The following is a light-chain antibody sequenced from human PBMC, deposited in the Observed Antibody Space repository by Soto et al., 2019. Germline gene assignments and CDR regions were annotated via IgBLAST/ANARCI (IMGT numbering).Light chain of an antibody. CDR1: QSVSTF. CDR3: QQRARWPMP. V-gene: IGKV3-11*01. J-gene: IGKJ5*01. CDR2: DTF. Sequence: EVVLTQSPATLSMSPGERVTLSCRASQSVSTFVAWYHHKPDQAPRPVIYDTFKRAPGVPDRFSGGGSGTDFSLTISSLEPEDFDVYYCQQRARWPMPFGQGTRLEIK.